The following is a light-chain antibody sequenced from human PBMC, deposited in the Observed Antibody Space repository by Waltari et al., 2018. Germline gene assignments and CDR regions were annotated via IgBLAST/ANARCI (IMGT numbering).Light chain of an antibody. CDR3: QHRSNWPPS. CDR2: DAS. CDR1: QSIGSY. Sequence: EIVFTQSPATLSLSPGERATLSCSASQSIGSYLAWYQQKPGLAPSLLIYDASNRAAGIPARFSGSGSGTDFTLTISSLEPEDFAVYYCQHRSNWPPSFGQGTKVEIE. J-gene: IGKJ2*01. V-gene: IGKV3-11*01.